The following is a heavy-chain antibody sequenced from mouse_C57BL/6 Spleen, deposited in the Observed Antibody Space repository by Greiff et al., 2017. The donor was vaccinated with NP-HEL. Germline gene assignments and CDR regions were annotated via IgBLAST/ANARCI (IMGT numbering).Heavy chain of an antibody. CDR2: IRNKANGYTT. D-gene: IGHD4-1*01. CDR1: GFTFTDYY. CDR3: ARSMNWDFAY. J-gene: IGHJ3*01. V-gene: IGHV7-3*01. Sequence: EVMLVESGGGLVQPGGSLSLSCAASGFTFTDYYMSWVRQPPGKALEWLGFIRNKANGYTTEDSASVKGRFTISRDNSQSILYLQMNALRAEGSATYYCARSMNWDFAYWGQGTLVTVSA.